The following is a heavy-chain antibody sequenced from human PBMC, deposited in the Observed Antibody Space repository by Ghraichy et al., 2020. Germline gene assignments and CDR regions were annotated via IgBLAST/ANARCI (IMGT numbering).Heavy chain of an antibody. J-gene: IGHJ3*02. CDR2: IYPGDSDT. D-gene: IGHD3-22*01. CDR1: GYSFTSYW. V-gene: IGHV5-51*01. CDR3: ARSRPYDSSGYYPPDAFDI. Sequence: GSLRLSCKGSGYSFTSYWIGWVRQMPGKGLEWMGIIYPGDSDTRYSPSFQGQVTISADKSISTAYLQWSSLKASDTAMYYRARSRPYDSSGYYPPDAFDIWGQGTMVTVSS.